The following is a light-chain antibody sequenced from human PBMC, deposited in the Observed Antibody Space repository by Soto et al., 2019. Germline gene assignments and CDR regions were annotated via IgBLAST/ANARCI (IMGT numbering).Light chain of an antibody. CDR1: QTISNL. J-gene: IGKJ5*01. V-gene: IGKV1-5*03. CDR2: KAS. CDR3: QQYSSYPLT. Sequence: DIQMTQSPSTLSASVGDRVTITCRASQTISNLLAWYQQKPGRAPTLLIYKASTLESGVPSSFSGSGSGTEFTLTISSLQPDDSATYYCQQYSSYPLTFGQGTRLEIK.